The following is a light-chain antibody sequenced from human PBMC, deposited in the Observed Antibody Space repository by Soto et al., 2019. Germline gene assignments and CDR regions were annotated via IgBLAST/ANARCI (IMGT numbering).Light chain of an antibody. J-gene: IGKJ1*01. CDR2: KAS. Sequence: IKMTQSPSTLSASVGDRVAITCRASQSIGIWLAWYQQTGKAPRFLIYKASSLESGVPSRFSGSGYGTEFTLTISSLQPDDFATYYCQHYNDYSSTFGQGTKVEIK. CDR3: QHYNDYSST. V-gene: IGKV1-5*03. CDR1: QSIGIW.